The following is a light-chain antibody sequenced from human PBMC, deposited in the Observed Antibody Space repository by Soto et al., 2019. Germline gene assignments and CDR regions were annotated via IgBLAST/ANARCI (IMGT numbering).Light chain of an antibody. CDR2: DTS. V-gene: IGKV3-20*01. CDR3: QQYGASPLT. J-gene: IGKJ4*01. Sequence: EIVLTQSPGTQSLSPGERVTLSCRANQSVTGTYLAWYQQKPGQAPRLLIYDTSTRATGIPDRFSGSGSGTDFTLTISRLEPQDFAVYYCQQYGASPLTFGGGTRVEI. CDR1: QSVTGTY.